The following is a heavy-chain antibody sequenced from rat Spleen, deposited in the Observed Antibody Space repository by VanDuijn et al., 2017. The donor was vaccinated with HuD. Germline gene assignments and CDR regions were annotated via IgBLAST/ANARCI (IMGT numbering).Heavy chain of an antibody. J-gene: IGHJ3*01. CDR2: ISTGGDNT. Sequence: EVQLVESGGGSVQPGGSMKLSCSALGFTFSDFFMAWVRQTPTKGLEWVTTISTGGDNTYYRDSVKGRFTASRDDAKNTQYLQMGSLRSEDTATYYCTTYSDYATSPFAYWGRGALVTVSS. CDR3: TTYSDYATSPFAY. CDR1: GFTFSDFF. V-gene: IGHV5-25*01. D-gene: IGHD1-6*01.